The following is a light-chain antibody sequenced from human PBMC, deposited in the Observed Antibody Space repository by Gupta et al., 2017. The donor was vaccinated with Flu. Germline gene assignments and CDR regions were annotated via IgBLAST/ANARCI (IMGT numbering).Light chain of an antibody. CDR2: KAS. V-gene: IGKV1-5*03. J-gene: IGKJ1*01. Sequence: PSTLSASIGDRVTITCRASQSISSWLAWYQQNPGKAPKLLIYKASTLESGVPSRCSGSGSGTEFTLTNSSLQPDDFATYYCQQDNSFSGTFGQGTKVEIK. CDR3: QQDNSFSGT. CDR1: QSISSW.